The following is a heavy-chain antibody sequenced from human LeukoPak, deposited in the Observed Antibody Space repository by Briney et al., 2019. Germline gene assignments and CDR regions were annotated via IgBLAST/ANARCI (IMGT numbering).Heavy chain of an antibody. CDR1: GFTFSNAW. J-gene: IGHJ4*02. V-gene: IGHV3-66*02. CDR2: IYSSGNT. CDR3: ARRRSSSWGIDY. D-gene: IGHD6-13*01. Sequence: GGSLRLSCAASGFTFSNAWMSWVRQAPGKGLEWVSVIYSSGNTYYADSVKDRFTISRDNSKNTMYLQMNSLRTEDTAVYYCARRRSSSWGIDYWGQGTLVTVSS.